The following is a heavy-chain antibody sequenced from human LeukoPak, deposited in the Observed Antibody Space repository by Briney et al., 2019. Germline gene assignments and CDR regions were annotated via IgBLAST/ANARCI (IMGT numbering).Heavy chain of an antibody. CDR3: ARDDCSGGSCYYFDY. Sequence: PGGSLRLSCAASGFTFSSYSMNWVRQAPGKGLEWVSSISSSSSYIYYADSVKGRFTISRDNAKNSLYLQMNSPRAEDTAVYYCARDDCSGGSCYYFDYWGQGTLVTVSS. J-gene: IGHJ4*02. D-gene: IGHD2-15*01. CDR2: ISSSSSYI. V-gene: IGHV3-21*01. CDR1: GFTFSSYS.